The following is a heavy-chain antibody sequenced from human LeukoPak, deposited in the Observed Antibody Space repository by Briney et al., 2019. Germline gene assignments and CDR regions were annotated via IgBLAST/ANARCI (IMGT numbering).Heavy chain of an antibody. CDR1: GGSFSGYY. Sequence: SETLSLTCAVYGGSFSGYYWSWIRQPPGKGLEWIGEINHSGSTNYNPSLKSRVTISVDTSKNQFSLKLSSVTAADTAVYYCARRRGSETDYGDYVGPQAFDIWGQGTMVTVSS. D-gene: IGHD4-17*01. J-gene: IGHJ3*02. CDR2: INHSGST. V-gene: IGHV4-34*01. CDR3: ARRRGSETDYGDYVGPQAFDI.